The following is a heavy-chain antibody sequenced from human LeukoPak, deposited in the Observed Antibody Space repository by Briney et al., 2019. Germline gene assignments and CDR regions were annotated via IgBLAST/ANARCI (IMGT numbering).Heavy chain of an antibody. CDR2: IYYSGST. CDR3: ARDSGYGSGSWNYGMDV. J-gene: IGHJ6*02. Sequence: PSETLSLTCTVSGGSISSGDYYWSWIRQPPGKGLEWIGYIYYSGSTYYNPSLKSRVTISVDTSKNQFSLKLSSVTAADTAVYYCARDSGYGSGSWNYGMDVWGQGTTVTVSS. D-gene: IGHD3-10*01. CDR1: GGSISSGDYY. V-gene: IGHV4-30-4*01.